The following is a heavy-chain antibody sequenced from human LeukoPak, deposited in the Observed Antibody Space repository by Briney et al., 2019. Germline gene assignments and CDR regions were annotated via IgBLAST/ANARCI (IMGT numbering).Heavy chain of an antibody. CDR2: INPSGGST. Sequence: GASVKVSCKASGYTFTSYYMHWVRQAPGQGLEWMGIINPSGGSTSYAQKFQGRVTMTRDMSTSTVYMELSSLRSEDTAVYYCARATRTSGSSGYYYDYCGQGTLVTVSS. J-gene: IGHJ4*02. CDR3: ARATRTSGSSGYYYDY. D-gene: IGHD3-22*01. CDR1: GYTFTSYY. V-gene: IGHV1-46*01.